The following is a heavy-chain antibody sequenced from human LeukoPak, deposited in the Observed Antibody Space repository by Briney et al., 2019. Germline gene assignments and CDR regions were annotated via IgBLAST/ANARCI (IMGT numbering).Heavy chain of an antibody. Sequence: GRSLRLSCAASGFIFSSYGMHWVRQAPGKGLEWVAVISYDGSNKYYADSVKGRFTISRDNSKNTLYLQMNSLRAEDTAVYYCARDGFYYALDYWGQGTLVTVSS. J-gene: IGHJ4*02. CDR1: GFIFSSYG. V-gene: IGHV3-30*03. D-gene: IGHD3-10*01. CDR3: ARDGFYYALDY. CDR2: ISYDGSNK.